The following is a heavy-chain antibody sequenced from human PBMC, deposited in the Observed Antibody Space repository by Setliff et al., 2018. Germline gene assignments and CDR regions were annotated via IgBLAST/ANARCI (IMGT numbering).Heavy chain of an antibody. Sequence: GGSLRLSCAASGFTFSSYAMSWVRQATGKGLEWVSGIDWNGGRIGYADSVKGRFTISRDNAKNSVYLQVNNLRPEDTAVYYCANFPSGVDYWGQGTLVTVSS. CDR1: GFTFSSYA. CDR3: ANFPSGVDY. CDR2: IDWNGGRI. V-gene: IGHV3-20*04. D-gene: IGHD1-26*01. J-gene: IGHJ4*02.